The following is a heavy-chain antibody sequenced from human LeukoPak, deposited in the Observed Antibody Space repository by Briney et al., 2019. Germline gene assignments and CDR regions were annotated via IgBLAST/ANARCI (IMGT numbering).Heavy chain of an antibody. D-gene: IGHD3-9*01. J-gene: IGHJ3*02. V-gene: IGHV3-7*01. CDR3: ARDRSDILTGYNDAFDI. CDR1: GFTFGSYW. Sequence: PGGSLRLSCADSGFTFGSYWMSWVRQAPGKGLEWVANIKQDGSETYYVDSVKGRFTISRDNAKKSLYLQMNSLRAEDTAVYYCARDRSDILTGYNDAFDIWGQGTMVTVSS. CDR2: IKQDGSET.